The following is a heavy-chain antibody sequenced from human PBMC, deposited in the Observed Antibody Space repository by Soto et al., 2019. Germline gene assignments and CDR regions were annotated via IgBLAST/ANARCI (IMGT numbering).Heavy chain of an antibody. D-gene: IGHD4-17*01. V-gene: IGHV4-31*03. CDR1: GGSISSGGYY. CDR2: IYYSGST. J-gene: IGHJ4*02. CDR3: ATLTTVTTSLEFDY. Sequence: QVQLQESGPGLVKPSQTLSLTCTVSGGSISSGGYYWSWIRQHPGKGLEWIGYIYYSGSTYYHPSLKSRVTISVDTSKNQFSLKLSSVTAADTAVYYCATLTTVTTSLEFDYWGQGTLVTVSS.